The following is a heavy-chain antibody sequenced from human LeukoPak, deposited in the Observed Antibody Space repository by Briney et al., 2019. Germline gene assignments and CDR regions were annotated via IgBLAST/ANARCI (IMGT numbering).Heavy chain of an antibody. CDR3: ARSLTMVRAYDY. V-gene: IGHV3-30*02. D-gene: IGHD3-10*01. CDR1: GFTFSSYG. J-gene: IGHJ4*02. Sequence: GGSLRLSCAASGFTFSSYGMHWVRQAPGKGLKWVTFIQYDGSNKYYADSVKGRFTISRDNSKNTVYLQMNSLRTEDTAGYYCARSLTMVRAYDYWGQGPLVTVSS. CDR2: IQYDGSNK.